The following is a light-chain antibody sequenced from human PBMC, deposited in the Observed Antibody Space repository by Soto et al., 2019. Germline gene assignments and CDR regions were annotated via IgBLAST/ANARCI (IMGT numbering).Light chain of an antibody. CDR1: SSDVGFYDR. CDR3: TSLTSSGTWV. J-gene: IGLJ3*02. V-gene: IGLV2-14*01. CDR2: EVT. Sequence: QSALTQPASVSGSPGQSITISCTGTSSDVGFYDRVSWIQQHPGNTPKLMIYEVTNRPSGVSSRFSGSKSGNTASLTISGLQAEDEADYYCTSLTSSGTWVFGGGTKLTVL.